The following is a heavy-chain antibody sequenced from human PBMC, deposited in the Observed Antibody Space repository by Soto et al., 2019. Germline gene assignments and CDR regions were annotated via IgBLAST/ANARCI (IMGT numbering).Heavy chain of an antibody. D-gene: IGHD3-22*01. CDR1: GYTLTELS. V-gene: IGHV1-24*01. J-gene: IGHJ4*02. CDR2: FDPEDGET. CDR3: ATVTYYDSSGSYYFDY. Sequence: QVQLVQSGAEVKKPGASVKVSCKVSGYTLTELSMHWVRQAPGKGLEWMGGFDPEDGETIYAQKFQGRVTMTEDTSTDTAYMELSSLRSEETAVYYCATVTYYDSSGSYYFDYWGQGTLVTVSS.